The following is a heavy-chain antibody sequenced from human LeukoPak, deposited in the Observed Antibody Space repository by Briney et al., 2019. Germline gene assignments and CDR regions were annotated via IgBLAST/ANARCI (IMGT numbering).Heavy chain of an antibody. V-gene: IGHV3-7*03. CDR3: AKGLSSYYDILTGYKG. Sequence: GGSLRLSCAASGFTFTRYWMSWVRQAPGKGLEWVANIKEDGSEKYYVDSVRGRFTISRDNAKNSLYLQMNSLRAEDTALYYCAKGLSSYYDILTGYKGWGQGTLVTVSS. J-gene: IGHJ4*02. CDR1: GFTFTRYW. CDR2: IKEDGSEK. D-gene: IGHD3-9*01.